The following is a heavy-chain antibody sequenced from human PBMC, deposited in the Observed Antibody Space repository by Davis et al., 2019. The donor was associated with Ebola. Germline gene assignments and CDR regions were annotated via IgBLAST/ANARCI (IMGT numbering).Heavy chain of an antibody. CDR1: GFTFSSYA. CDR2: ISGSGGST. CDR3: AKDGKIAVVGTYYYYGMDV. J-gene: IGHJ6*02. Sequence: GESLKISCAASGFTFSSYAMSWVRQAPGKGLEWVSAISGSGGSTYYADSVKGRFTISRDNSKNTLYLQMNSLRAEDTAVYYCAKDGKIAVVGTYYYYGMDVWGQGTTVTVSS. D-gene: IGHD6-19*01. V-gene: IGHV3-23*01.